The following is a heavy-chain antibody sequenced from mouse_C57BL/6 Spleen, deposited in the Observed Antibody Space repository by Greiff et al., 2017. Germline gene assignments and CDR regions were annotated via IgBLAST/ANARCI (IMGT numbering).Heavy chain of an antibody. J-gene: IGHJ1*03. D-gene: IGHD1-1*01. Sequence: VQLQQPGAELVKPGASVKMSCKASGYTFTSYWITWVKQRPGLGLEWIGDIYPGSGSTNYNEKFKSKATLTVDTSSSTAYMQLSSLTSEDSAVYYCARGYYGSSYWYFEGWGTGTTVTVAS. CDR2: IYPGSGST. CDR1: GYTFTSYW. CDR3: ARGYYGSSYWYFEG. V-gene: IGHV1-55*01.